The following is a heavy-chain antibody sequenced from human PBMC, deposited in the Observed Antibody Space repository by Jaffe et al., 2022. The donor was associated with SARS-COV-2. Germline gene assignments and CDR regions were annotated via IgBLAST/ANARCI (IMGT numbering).Heavy chain of an antibody. V-gene: IGHV3-72*01. CDR2: TRNKANSYTT. CDR1: RFTFSDHY. CDR3: ARVTVGYYYMDV. Sequence: EVQLVESGGGLVQPGGSLRLSCAASRFTFSDHYMDWVRQAPGKGLEWVGRTRNKANSYTTEYAASVKGRFTISRDDSKNSLYLQMNSLKTEDTAVYYCARVTVGYYYMDVWGKGTTVTVSS. J-gene: IGHJ6*03.